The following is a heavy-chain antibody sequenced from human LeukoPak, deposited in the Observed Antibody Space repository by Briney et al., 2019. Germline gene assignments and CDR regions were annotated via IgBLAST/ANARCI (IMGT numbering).Heavy chain of an antibody. CDR2: ISYDGSNK. D-gene: IGHD3-22*01. V-gene: IGHV3-30*03. J-gene: IGHJ4*02. CDR1: GFTFSSYG. Sequence: GGSLRLSCAASGFTFSSYGMHWVRQAPGKGLEWVAVISYDGSNKYYADSVKGRFTISRDNSKNTLYLQMNSLRAEDTAVYYCAIAPDYYDSSGSDYWGQGTLVTVSS. CDR3: AIAPDYYDSSGSDY.